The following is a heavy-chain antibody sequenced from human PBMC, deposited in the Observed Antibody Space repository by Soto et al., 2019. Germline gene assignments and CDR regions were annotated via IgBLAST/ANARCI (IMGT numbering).Heavy chain of an antibody. D-gene: IGHD3-22*01. CDR1: GFTFSSYG. J-gene: IGHJ4*02. CDR2: ISYDGSNK. CDR3: AKEWVYDSSGWSFDY. V-gene: IGHV3-30*18. Sequence: QVQLVESGGGVVQPGRSLRLSCAASGFTFSSYGMHWVRQAPGKGLEWVAVISYDGSNKYYADSVKGRFTISRDNSKNTLDLQMNSRRAEDTAVYYCAKEWVYDSSGWSFDYWGQGTLVTVSS.